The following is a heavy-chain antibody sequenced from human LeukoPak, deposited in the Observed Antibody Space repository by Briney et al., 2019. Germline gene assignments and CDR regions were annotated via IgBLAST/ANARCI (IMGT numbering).Heavy chain of an antibody. V-gene: IGHV3-23*01. J-gene: IGHJ4*02. D-gene: IGHD3-16*01. CDR3: ARGGLVGDY. CDR2: ISGVGSSI. Sequence: GGSLRLSCATSGFTFSNYAMNWVRQAPGKGLEWVSAISGVGSSIYYTDSVRGRFTISRDNSENTLYLHMNSLRVEDTAVYYCARGGLVGDYWGQGTLVTVSS. CDR1: GFTFSNYA.